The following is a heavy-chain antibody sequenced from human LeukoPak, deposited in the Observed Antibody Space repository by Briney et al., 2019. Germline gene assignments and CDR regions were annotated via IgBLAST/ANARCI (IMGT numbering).Heavy chain of an antibody. D-gene: IGHD1-26*01. J-gene: IGHJ3*02. CDR3: ARAGVGATGDDAFDI. CDR2: ISGSGGST. V-gene: IGHV3-23*01. Sequence: GGSLRLSCAASGFTFSSYAMSWVRQAPGKGLEWVSAISGSGGSTYYADSVKGRFTISRDNSKNTLYLQMNSLRAGDTAVYYCARAGVGATGDDAFDIWGQGTMVTVSS. CDR1: GFTFSSYA.